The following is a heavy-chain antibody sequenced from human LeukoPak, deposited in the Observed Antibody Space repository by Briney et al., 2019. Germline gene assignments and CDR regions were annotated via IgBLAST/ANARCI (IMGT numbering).Heavy chain of an antibody. CDR3: AKDLNAGEPTN. V-gene: IGHV3-33*06. Sequence: GGSLRLSCAASGFTFTSYDMHWVRQAPGKGLEWVAVIWYDGSNKYYADSVKGRFTISRDNSRNTLYLQMNSLRAADTAVYYCAKDLNAGEPTNGGQGPLVTVSS. J-gene: IGHJ4*02. CDR1: GFTFTSYD. D-gene: IGHD1-26*01. CDR2: IWYDGSNK.